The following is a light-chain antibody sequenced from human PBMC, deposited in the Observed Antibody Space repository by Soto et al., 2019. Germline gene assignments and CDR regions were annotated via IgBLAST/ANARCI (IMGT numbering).Light chain of an antibody. V-gene: IGKV3-20*01. CDR2: GAS. CDR1: QSVSSSY. CDR3: QQYGSSPLT. Sequence: EIVLTQSPGTLSLSPGERATLSCRASQSVSSSYLAWYQQKPGQAPRLLIYGASSRATGIPDRFSGSGSGTDFTLTIIRLEPEDFAVYYCQQYGSSPLTFGGGTKVDIK. J-gene: IGKJ4*01.